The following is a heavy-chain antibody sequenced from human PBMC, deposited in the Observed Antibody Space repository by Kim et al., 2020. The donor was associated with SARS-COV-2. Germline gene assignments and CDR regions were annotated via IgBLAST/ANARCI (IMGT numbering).Heavy chain of an antibody. CDR3: AKEITMVRDPPQY. V-gene: IGHV3-23*01. J-gene: IGHJ4*02. Sequence: YADTGKGQFTIARDNSQNTLSLQMNSLRAEDTAVYYCAKEITMVRDPPQYWGQGTLVTVSS. D-gene: IGHD3-10*01.